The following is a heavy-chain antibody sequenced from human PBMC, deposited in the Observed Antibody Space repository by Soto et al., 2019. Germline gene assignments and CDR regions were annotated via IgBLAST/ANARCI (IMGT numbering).Heavy chain of an antibody. CDR2: ISSRSDTL. D-gene: IGHD2-15*01. CDR3: ERDWDIVIISVPNPNLRYGMDV. Sequence: PAWSLGLACEGSRFTFSASAMDGVRQAPGKGLAWVSYISSRSDTLYYADAVKGRFTIPRDNAKNSVYLQVNHLRDEDTAVYYCERDWDIVIISVPNPNLRYGMDVWGQGTTVTV. V-gene: IGHV3-48*02. J-gene: IGHJ6*02. CDR1: RFTFSASA.